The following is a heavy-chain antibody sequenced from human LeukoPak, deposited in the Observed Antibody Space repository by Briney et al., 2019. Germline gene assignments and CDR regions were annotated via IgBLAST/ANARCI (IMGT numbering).Heavy chain of an antibody. Sequence: PGGSLRLSCAASGFTFSSYGMHWVRQAPGKGLEWVAFIRYDGSNKYYADSVKGRCTISRDNSKNTLYLQMNSLRAEDTAVYYCARAGSGGIAKAFDIWGQGTMVTVSS. CDR1: GFTFSSYG. CDR3: ARAGSGGIAKAFDI. D-gene: IGHD2-15*01. CDR2: IRYDGSNK. V-gene: IGHV3-30*02. J-gene: IGHJ3*02.